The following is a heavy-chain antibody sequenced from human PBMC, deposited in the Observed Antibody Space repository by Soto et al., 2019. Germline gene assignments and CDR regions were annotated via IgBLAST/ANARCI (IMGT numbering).Heavy chain of an antibody. V-gene: IGHV3-7*03. CDR1: GFTFSSYW. CDR2: IKQDGSEK. D-gene: IGHD2-15*01. Sequence: GGSLRLSCAASGFTFSSYWMSWVRQAPGKGLEWVANIKQDGSEKYYADSVRGRFTISRDNAKNSLYLQMNSLRAEDTAVYYCAVDCSGCRAYFHHWGQGTLVTVSS. J-gene: IGHJ1*01. CDR3: AVDCSGCRAYFHH.